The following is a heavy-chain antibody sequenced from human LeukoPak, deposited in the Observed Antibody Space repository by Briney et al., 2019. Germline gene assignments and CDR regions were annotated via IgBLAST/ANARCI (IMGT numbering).Heavy chain of an antibody. D-gene: IGHD3-3*01. CDR3: ARTYYDFWSGYYLPYYFDY. V-gene: IGHV1-18*01. J-gene: IGHJ4*02. Sequence: EASVKVSCKASGYTFTSYGISWVRQASGQGLEWMGWISAYNGNTNYAQKLQGRVTMTTDTSTSTAYMELRSLRSDDTAVYYCARTYYDFWSGYYLPYYFDYWGQGTLVTVSP. CDR2: ISAYNGNT. CDR1: GYTFTSYG.